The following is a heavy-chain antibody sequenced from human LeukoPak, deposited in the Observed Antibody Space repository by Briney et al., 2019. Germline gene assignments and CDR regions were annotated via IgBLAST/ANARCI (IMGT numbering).Heavy chain of an antibody. V-gene: IGHV4-59*08. CDR1: GGSISSYY. D-gene: IGHD1-26*01. Sequence: PSETLSLTCTVSGGSISSYYWSWIQQPPGKGLEWIGYIYYSGSTKYNPSLKSRVTISEDTSKNQFSLKLSSVTAADTAVYYCARRVGAIDWWGQGTLVTVSS. CDR3: ARRVGAIDW. CDR2: IYYSGST. J-gene: IGHJ4*02.